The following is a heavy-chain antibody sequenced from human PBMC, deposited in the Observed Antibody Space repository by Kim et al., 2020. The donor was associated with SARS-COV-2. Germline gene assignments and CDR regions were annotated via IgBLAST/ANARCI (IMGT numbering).Heavy chain of an antibody. V-gene: IGHV3-48*03. CDR2: ISSSGSTI. Sequence: GGSLRLSCAASGFTFSSYEMNWVRQAPGKGLEWVSYISSSGSTIYYADSVKGRFTISRDNAKNSLYLQMNSLRAEDTAVYYCARVKEDSSSWYRRYYYYYYGMDVWGQGTTVTVSS. CDR1: GFTFSSYE. J-gene: IGHJ6*02. D-gene: IGHD6-13*01. CDR3: ARVKEDSSSWYRRYYYYYYGMDV.